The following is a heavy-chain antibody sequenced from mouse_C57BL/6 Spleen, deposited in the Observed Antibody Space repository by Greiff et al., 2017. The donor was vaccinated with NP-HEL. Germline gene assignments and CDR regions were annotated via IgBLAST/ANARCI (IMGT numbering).Heavy chain of an antibody. J-gene: IGHJ1*03. D-gene: IGHD1-1*01. CDR3: DRNYYYGSYWYFDV. CDR1: GFSLTSYG. CDR2: IWSGGST. V-gene: IGHV2-2*01. Sequence: QVQLQQSGPGLVQPSQSLSITCTVSGFSLTSYGVHWVRQSPGKGLEWLGVIWSGGSTDYNAAFISRLSISKDNSKSEVFFKMNSLQADETAIYYCDRNYYYGSYWYFDVWGTGTTVTVSS.